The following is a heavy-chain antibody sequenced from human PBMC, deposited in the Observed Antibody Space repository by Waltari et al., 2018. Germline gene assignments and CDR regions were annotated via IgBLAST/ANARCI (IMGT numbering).Heavy chain of an antibody. J-gene: IGHJ4*02. V-gene: IGHV3-66*02. CDR2: IYTGDNT. CDR1: GFPVSANY. D-gene: IGHD3-9*01. CDR3: ARGYFDWLSPLDY. Sequence: VQLVESGGALVQPGGSLRLPCAASGFPVSANYMSWVRQAPGKGLEWVSIIYTGDNTYYADSVKGRFSISRDSSKNTLYLQMHSLRAEDTAVYYCARGYFDWLSPLDYWGQGTLVTVSS.